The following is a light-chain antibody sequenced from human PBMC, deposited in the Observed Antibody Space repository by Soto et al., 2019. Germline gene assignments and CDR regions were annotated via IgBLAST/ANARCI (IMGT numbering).Light chain of an antibody. CDR2: DAS. CDR3: QQRSNWPPIT. CDR1: QCVSSY. J-gene: IGKJ5*01. Sequence: EIVLTQSPATLSLSPGERATLSCRASQCVSSYLAWYQQKPGQAPRLLIYDASNRATGIPARFSGSGSGTDFTLTISRLEHEEFAVYYCQQRSNWPPITFGQGTRLEIK. V-gene: IGKV3-11*01.